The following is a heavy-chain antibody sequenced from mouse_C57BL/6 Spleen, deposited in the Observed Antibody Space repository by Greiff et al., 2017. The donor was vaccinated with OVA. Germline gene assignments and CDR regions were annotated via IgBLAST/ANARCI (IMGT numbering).Heavy chain of an antibody. V-gene: IGHV1-80*01. Sequence: VQRVESGAELVKPGASVKISCKASGYAFSSYWMNWVKQRPGKGLEWIGQIYPGDGDTNYNGKFKGKATLTADKSSSTAYMQLSSLTSEDSAVYFCARDENYGNFYYAMDYWGQGTSVTVSS. J-gene: IGHJ4*01. CDR3: ARDENYGNFYYAMDY. CDR1: GYAFSSYW. CDR2: IYPGDGDT. D-gene: IGHD2-1*01.